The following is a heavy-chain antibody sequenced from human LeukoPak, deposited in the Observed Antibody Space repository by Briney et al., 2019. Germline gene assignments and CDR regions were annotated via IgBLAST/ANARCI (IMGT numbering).Heavy chain of an antibody. J-gene: IGHJ5*02. V-gene: IGHV1-46*01. CDR1: GYTFTNYY. CDR3: ARDRGTTVTTLHFDP. Sequence: ASVKVSCKASGYTFTNYYIHWVRQAPGQGLECMGIINPSGGSTSYAQKFQGRVTMTRDMSTSTVYMELSSLRSEDTAVYYCARDRGTTVTTLHFDPWGQGTLVTVSS. D-gene: IGHD4-17*01. CDR2: INPSGGST.